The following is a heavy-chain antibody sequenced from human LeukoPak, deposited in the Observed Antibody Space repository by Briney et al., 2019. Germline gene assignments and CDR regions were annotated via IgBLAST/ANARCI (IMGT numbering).Heavy chain of an antibody. Sequence: SETLSLTCTVSGGSISSYYWSWSRQPTGKGLEWIGYIYYSGSTNYNPSLKSRVTISVDTSKNQFSLKLSSVTAADTAVYYCARSPMGFGELSYHWFDPWGQGTLVTVSS. CDR2: IYYSGST. J-gene: IGHJ5*02. CDR1: GGSISSYY. D-gene: IGHD3-10*01. CDR3: ARSPMGFGELSYHWFDP. V-gene: IGHV4-59*01.